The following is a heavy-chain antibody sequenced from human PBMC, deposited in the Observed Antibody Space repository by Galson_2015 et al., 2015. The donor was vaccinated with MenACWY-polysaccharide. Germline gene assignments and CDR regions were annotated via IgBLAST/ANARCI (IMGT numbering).Heavy chain of an antibody. CDR2: ISTGSGTR. CDR1: GFIFNTYD. V-gene: IGHV3-48*02. D-gene: IGHD3-10*01. CDR3: TTAGATGWSLDS. Sequence: SLRLSCAASGFIFNTYDMNWVRQAPGKGLEWLSYISTGSGTRSYADSVKGRFTISRDNTRNSLYLQIDSLRDEDTAVYYCTTAGATGWSLDSWGQGTLVIVSS. J-gene: IGHJ4*02.